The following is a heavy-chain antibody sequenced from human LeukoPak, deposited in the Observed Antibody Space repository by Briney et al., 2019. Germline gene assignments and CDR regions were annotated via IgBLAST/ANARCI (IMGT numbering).Heavy chain of an antibody. D-gene: IGHD5-12*01. J-gene: IGHJ6*03. CDR2: IRYDGSKK. Sequence: GGSLRLSCKATGFTFKSFGMSWVRQAPGKGLEWVAFIRYDGSKKYYADSVKGRFTFSRDNSKNTLYLQMNSLRAEDTAVYYCAKDTTGGYDEYYYYYLDVWGKGTTVTVSS. V-gene: IGHV3-30*02. CDR1: GFTFKSFG. CDR3: AKDTTGGYDEYYYYYLDV.